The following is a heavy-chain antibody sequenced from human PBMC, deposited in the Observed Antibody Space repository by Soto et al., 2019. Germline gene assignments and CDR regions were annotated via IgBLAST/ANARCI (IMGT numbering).Heavy chain of an antibody. V-gene: IGHV4-59*01. J-gene: IGHJ6*02. Sequence: SETLSLTCTVSGGSISSYYWSWIRQPPGKGLEWIGYIYYSGSTNYNPSLKSRVTISVDTSKNQFSLKLSSVTAADTAVYYCARERDYGDYVGGYYYYSGMDVWGQGTTVTVS. CDR2: IYYSGST. CDR3: ARERDYGDYVGGYYYYSGMDV. CDR1: GGSISSYY. D-gene: IGHD4-17*01.